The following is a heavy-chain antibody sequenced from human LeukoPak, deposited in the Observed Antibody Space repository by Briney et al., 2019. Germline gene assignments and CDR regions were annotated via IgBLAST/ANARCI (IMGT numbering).Heavy chain of an antibody. D-gene: IGHD6-6*01. Sequence: SETLSLTCTVSGGSISSYYWSWIRQPPGKGPEWIGYIYYSGSTNYNPSLKSRVTISVDTSKNQFSLKLSSVTAADTAVYYCARVRGGSSVFYFDYWGQGTLVTVSS. CDR2: IYYSGST. CDR3: ARVRGGSSVFYFDY. J-gene: IGHJ4*02. CDR1: GGSISSYY. V-gene: IGHV4-59*01.